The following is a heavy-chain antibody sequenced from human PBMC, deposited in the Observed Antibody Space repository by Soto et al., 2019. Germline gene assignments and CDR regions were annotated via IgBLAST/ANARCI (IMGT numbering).Heavy chain of an antibody. CDR1: GFTFSSYW. CDR3: ARGVFHYYYGMDV. CDR2: INSDGSST. V-gene: IGHV3-74*01. J-gene: IGHJ6*02. D-gene: IGHD2-21*01. Sequence: GGSLRLSCAASGFTFSSYWTHWVRQAPGKGLVWVSRINSDGSSTSYADSVKGRFTISRDNAKNTLYLQMNSLRAEDTAVYYCARGVFHYYYGMDVWGQGTTVTVSS.